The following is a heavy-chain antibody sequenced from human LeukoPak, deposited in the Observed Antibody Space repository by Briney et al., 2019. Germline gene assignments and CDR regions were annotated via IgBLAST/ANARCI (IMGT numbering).Heavy chain of an antibody. Sequence: GRSLRLSCAGAGFTFSNYGMHWVRQAPGKGLEWVALILYDGRKVYHADSVKGRFTISRDNSKNTLYLQMNSLRAEDTALYYCARDDDYGGNNLDYWGQGTLVTVSS. D-gene: IGHD4-23*01. CDR2: ILYDGRKV. CDR1: GFTFSNYG. CDR3: ARDDDYGGNNLDY. V-gene: IGHV3-33*08. J-gene: IGHJ4*02.